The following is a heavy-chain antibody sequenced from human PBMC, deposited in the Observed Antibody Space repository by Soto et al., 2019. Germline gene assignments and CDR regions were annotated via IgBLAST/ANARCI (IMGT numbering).Heavy chain of an antibody. CDR3: ARNPMTTVTTIYYYGMDV. D-gene: IGHD4-17*01. CDR2: IIPIFGTA. Sequence: QVQLVQSGAEVKKPGSSVKVSCKASGGTFSSYAISWVRQAPGQGLEWMGGIIPIFGTANYAQKFQGRVTITADESTSTAYRELSSLRSEDTAVYYCARNPMTTVTTIYYYGMDVWGQGTTVTVSS. J-gene: IGHJ6*02. CDR1: GGTFSSYA. V-gene: IGHV1-69*12.